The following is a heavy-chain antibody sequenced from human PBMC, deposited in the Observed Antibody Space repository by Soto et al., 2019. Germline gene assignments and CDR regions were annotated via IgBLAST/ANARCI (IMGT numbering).Heavy chain of an antibody. Sequence: XSVKVSCKASGYTFTSYDNDLVRQAPGQGLEWVGWINPTSEYTAHAQKFQGRVTLTREIPTATAYMELSSLTSEDTAVYFCASQVHPGYSSDWGPGTQVTVSS. CDR3: ASQVHPGYSSD. CDR1: GYTFTSYD. J-gene: IGHJ4*02. D-gene: IGHD2-15*01. V-gene: IGHV1-8*01. CDR2: INPTSEYT.